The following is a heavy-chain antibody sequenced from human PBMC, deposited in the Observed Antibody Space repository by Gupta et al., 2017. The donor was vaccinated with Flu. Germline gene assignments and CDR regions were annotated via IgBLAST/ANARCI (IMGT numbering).Heavy chain of an antibody. CDR1: GGSISSSSYY. V-gene: IGHV4-39*01. CDR3: ARLIEVGWDFDY. J-gene: IGHJ4*02. CDR2: IYYSGST. Sequence: QLQLQESGPGLVKPSETLSLTCTVSGGSISSSSYYWGWIRQPPGKGLEWIGSIYYSGSTYYNPSLKSRVTISVDTSKNQFSLKLSSVTAADTAVYYCARLIEVGWDFDYWGQGTLVTVSS. D-gene: IGHD2-2*01.